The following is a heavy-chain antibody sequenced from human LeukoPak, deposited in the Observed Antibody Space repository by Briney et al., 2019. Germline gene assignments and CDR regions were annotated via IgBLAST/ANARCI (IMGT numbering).Heavy chain of an antibody. CDR1: GGSFSGYY. Sequence: SETLSLTCAVYGGSFSGYYWSWIRQPPGKGLEWIGEINHSGSTNYNPSLKSRVTISVDTSKNQFSLKLSSVTAADTAVYYRARGWYCSSTSCATDAFDIWGQGTMVTVSS. CDR3: ARGWYCSSTSCATDAFDI. D-gene: IGHD2-2*01. V-gene: IGHV4-34*01. CDR2: INHSGST. J-gene: IGHJ3*02.